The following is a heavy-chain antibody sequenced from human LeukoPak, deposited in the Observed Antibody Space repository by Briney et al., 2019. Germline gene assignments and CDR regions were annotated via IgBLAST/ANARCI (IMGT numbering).Heavy chain of an antibody. J-gene: IGHJ4*02. Sequence: SETLSLTCTVSGDSIRRDNYYWGWIRQPPGKGLEWIGSIYYSGSTYYNPSLKSRVSISVDPSKSQFSLKLTSVTAADTAVYYCATRPLLDYWGQGSLVTVSS. CDR3: ATRPLLDY. CDR1: GDSIRRDNYY. D-gene: IGHD3-16*02. CDR2: IYYSGST. V-gene: IGHV4-39*01.